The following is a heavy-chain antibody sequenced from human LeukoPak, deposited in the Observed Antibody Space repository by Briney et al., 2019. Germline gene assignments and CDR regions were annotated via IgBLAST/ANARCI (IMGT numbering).Heavy chain of an antibody. CDR1: GGSINSSSHY. V-gene: IGHV4-39*02. CDR2: TYYTGSP. J-gene: IGHJ6*03. CDR3: ARDWYYDILTGYYDYYYMDV. Sequence: SETLSLTCTVSGGSINSSSHYWGWIRQPPGKGLEWIGNTYYTGSPYYNPSLKSRVTISIDTSKNQFSLRLSSVTAADTAVYYCARDWYYDILTGYYDYYYMDVRGKGTTVTVSS. D-gene: IGHD3-9*01.